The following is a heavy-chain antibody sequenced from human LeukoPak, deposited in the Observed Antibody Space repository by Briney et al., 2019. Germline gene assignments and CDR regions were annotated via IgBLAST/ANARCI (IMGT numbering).Heavy chain of an antibody. V-gene: IGHV4-39*07. Sequence: SETLSLTCAVSGGSISSNSYYWGWIRQPPGKGLEWIGEINHSGSTNYNPSLKSRVTISVDTSKNQFSLKLSSVTAADTAVYYCARVVRGYWGQGTLVTVSS. CDR3: ARVVRGY. J-gene: IGHJ4*02. D-gene: IGHD3-10*01. CDR1: GGSISSNSYY. CDR2: INHSGST.